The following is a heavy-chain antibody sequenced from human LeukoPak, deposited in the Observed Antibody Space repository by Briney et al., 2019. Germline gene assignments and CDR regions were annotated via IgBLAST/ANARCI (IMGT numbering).Heavy chain of an antibody. CDR3: ASLIVVVPAAPFDY. CDR2: LYYSGRT. Sequence: PSQTLPLPCTVSGGSLSSGDYYWIWIRQPPGKGLEWIGYLYYSGRTYYNPSLKRRVTISVDTSKNQFSLKLSSVTAADTAVYYCASLIVVVPAAPFDYWGQGTLVTVSS. V-gene: IGHV4-30-4*08. CDR1: GGSLSSGDYY. D-gene: IGHD2-2*01. J-gene: IGHJ4*02.